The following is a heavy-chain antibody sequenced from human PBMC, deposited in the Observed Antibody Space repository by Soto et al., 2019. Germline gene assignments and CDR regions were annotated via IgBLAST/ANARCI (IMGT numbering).Heavy chain of an antibody. D-gene: IGHD6-19*01. V-gene: IGHV3-43*01. J-gene: IGHJ4*02. CDR1: GFAVDYYS. Sequence: EVQLVESVGFVVQPGGSLRLSCAASGFAVDYYSLHWVRQPPGKGLECVSLISWDAHSTYYADSVKGRFIIARDNSKNALYLQMHSLRSEEAASYYCAKSQTPIAVAANREYWGQGTLVTGPS. CDR2: ISWDAHST. CDR3: AKSQTPIAVAANREY.